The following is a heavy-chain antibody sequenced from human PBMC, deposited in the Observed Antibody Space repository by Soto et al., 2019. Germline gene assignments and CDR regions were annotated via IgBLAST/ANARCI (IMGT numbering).Heavy chain of an antibody. D-gene: IGHD2-8*01. V-gene: IGHV3-13*01. Sequence: GRSLRLSCAASGFTFSSYDMHWVRQATGKGLEWVSAIGTAGDTYYPGSVKGRFTISRENAKNSLYLQMNSLRAGDTAVYYCARPYCTNGVCYDAFDIWGQGTMVTVSS. CDR1: GFTFSSYD. CDR2: IGTAGDT. CDR3: ARPYCTNGVCYDAFDI. J-gene: IGHJ3*02.